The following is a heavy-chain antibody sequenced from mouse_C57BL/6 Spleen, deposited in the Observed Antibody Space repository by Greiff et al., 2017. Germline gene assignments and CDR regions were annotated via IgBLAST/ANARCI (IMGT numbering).Heavy chain of an antibody. J-gene: IGHJ3*01. D-gene: IGHD1-1*02. Sequence: VQLQQSGAELVKPGASVKLSCTASGFNIKDYYMHWVKQRTEQGLEWIGRIDPEDGETKYAPKFQGKATLTADTSSNTAYLQLSSLTSEDTAVYYCASRDYYDGTWFACWGQGTLVTVSA. CDR1: GFNIKDYY. V-gene: IGHV14-2*01. CDR3: ASRDYYDGTWFAC. CDR2: IDPEDGET.